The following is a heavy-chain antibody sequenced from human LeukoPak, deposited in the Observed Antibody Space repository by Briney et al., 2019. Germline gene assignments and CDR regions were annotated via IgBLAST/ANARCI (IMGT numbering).Heavy chain of an antibody. CDR1: GFTVSSNY. V-gene: IGHV3-21*01. D-gene: IGHD3-10*01. CDR3: ARDYYGSDDY. CDR2: ISSSSSYI. Sequence: GGSLRLSCAASGFTVSSNYMSWVRQAPGRGLEWVSSISSSSSYIYYADSVKGRFTISRDNAKNSLYLQMNSLRAEDTAVYYCARDYYGSDDYWGQGTLVTVSS. J-gene: IGHJ4*02.